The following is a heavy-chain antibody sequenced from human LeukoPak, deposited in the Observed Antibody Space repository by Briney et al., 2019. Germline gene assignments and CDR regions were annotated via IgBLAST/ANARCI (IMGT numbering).Heavy chain of an antibody. J-gene: IGHJ4*02. CDR2: IWYDGSNK. D-gene: IGHD5-12*01. Sequence: PGRSLRLSCAASGFTFSSYGMHCVRQSPGXGLEGVAVIWYDGSNKYYADSVKGRFTISRDNSKNTLYLQMNSLRAEDTAVYYCARDREDIVATILDYRGQGTLVTVSS. V-gene: IGHV3-33*01. CDR1: GFTFSSYG. CDR3: ARDREDIVATILDY.